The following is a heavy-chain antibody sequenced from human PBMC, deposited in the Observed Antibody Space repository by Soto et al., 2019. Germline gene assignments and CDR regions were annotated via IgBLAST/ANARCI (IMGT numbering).Heavy chain of an antibody. CDR3: TRDTGGKGSGSYYFTDYYGMDV. Sequence: ASVKVSCKASGYTFTTYGISWVRETPGQGLEWLGWISAYTGKTNYVQNLQGRVTMTTDTSTSTAYMELRSLRSDDTAVYYCTRDTGGKGSGSYYFTDYYGMDVWGQGTTVTVSS. CDR2: ISAYTGKT. CDR1: GYTFTTYG. D-gene: IGHD3-10*01. J-gene: IGHJ6*02. V-gene: IGHV1-18*04.